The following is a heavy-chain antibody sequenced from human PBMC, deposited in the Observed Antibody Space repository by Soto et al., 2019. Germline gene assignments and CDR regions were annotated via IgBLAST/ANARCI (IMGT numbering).Heavy chain of an antibody. J-gene: IGHJ4*02. CDR1: GGSFSGFY. CDR3: ARMSMAFCGRACRGYFDS. CDR2: IYHNGRT. V-gene: IGHV4-34*01. D-gene: IGHD2-21*01. Sequence: QVQLQQWGAGLLKPSETLSLSCAVYGGSFSGFYWTWVRQPPGKGLEWIGEIYHNGRTDYFPSLKSRVTISVDTSKNQFSLKMRSVTAADTAVYYCARMSMAFCGRACRGYFDSWGQGTLVTVSS.